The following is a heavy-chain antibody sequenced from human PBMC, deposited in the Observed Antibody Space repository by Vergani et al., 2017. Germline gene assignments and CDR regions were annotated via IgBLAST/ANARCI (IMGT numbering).Heavy chain of an antibody. CDR1: GFTFSDYY. Sequence: QVQLVESGGGEVQPGRSLRLSCAASGFTFSDYYMSWIRQAPGKGLEWVSYISSSGSTIYYADSVKGRFTISRDNAKNSLYLQMNSLRAEDTAVYYCARDAIVVVPAAPNWFDPWGQGTLVTVSS. D-gene: IGHD2-2*01. CDR3: ARDAIVVVPAAPNWFDP. V-gene: IGHV3-11*01. J-gene: IGHJ5*02. CDR2: ISSSGSTI.